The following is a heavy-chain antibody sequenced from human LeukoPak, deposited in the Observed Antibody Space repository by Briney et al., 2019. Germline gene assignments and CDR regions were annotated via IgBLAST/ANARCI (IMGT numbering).Heavy chain of an antibody. Sequence: ASVKVSCKASGYTFTSYYMHWVRQAPGQGLEWIGIINPSGGSTSYAQKFQGRVTMTRDTSTSTVYMELSSLRAEDTAVYYCAKLGGDHRGPFDIWGQGTMVTVSS. D-gene: IGHD4-23*01. J-gene: IGHJ3*02. CDR2: INPSGGST. CDR3: AKLGGDHRGPFDI. CDR1: GYTFTSYY. V-gene: IGHV1-46*01.